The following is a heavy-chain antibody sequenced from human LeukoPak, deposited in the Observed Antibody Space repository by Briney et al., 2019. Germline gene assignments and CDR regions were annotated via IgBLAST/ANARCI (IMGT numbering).Heavy chain of an antibody. J-gene: IGHJ6*02. Sequence: ASVKVSCKASGGTFSSYAISWVRQAPGRGLEWMGRIIPILGIANYAQKFQGRVTITADKSTSTAYMELSSLRSEDTAVYYCASRYQLLSQYYYGMDVWGQGTTVTVSS. CDR1: GGTFSSYA. CDR2: IIPILGIA. V-gene: IGHV1-69*04. CDR3: ASRYQLLSQYYYGMDV. D-gene: IGHD2-2*01.